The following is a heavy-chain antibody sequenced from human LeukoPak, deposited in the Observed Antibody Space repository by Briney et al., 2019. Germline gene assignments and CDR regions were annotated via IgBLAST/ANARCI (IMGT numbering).Heavy chain of an antibody. CDR1: GFTFSSYG. J-gene: IGHJ4*02. CDR2: ISCDGSNK. Sequence: PGGSLRLSCAASGFTFSSYGMHWVRQAPGKGLEWVAVISCDGSNKYYADSVKGRFTISRDNSKNTLYLQMNSLRAEDTAVYYCAKDRVGDSSGYPGYWGQGTLVTVSS. CDR3: AKDRVGDSSGYPGY. D-gene: IGHD3-22*01. V-gene: IGHV3-30*18.